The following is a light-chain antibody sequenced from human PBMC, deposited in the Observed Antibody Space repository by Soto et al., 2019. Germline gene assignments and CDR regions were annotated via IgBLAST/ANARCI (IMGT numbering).Light chain of an antibody. CDR2: KAS. V-gene: IGKV1-5*03. J-gene: IGKJ4*02. CDR1: QSISSW. Sequence: DVLMAQSSSTLSASVRYRVTVTCRSTQSISSWLAWYQQKPGKAPRLLIYKASSLESGVPSRFSGSGSGTEFTLTISSLQADDSATYYCQQYDSSSTFGGGTKVDNK. CDR3: QQYDSSST.